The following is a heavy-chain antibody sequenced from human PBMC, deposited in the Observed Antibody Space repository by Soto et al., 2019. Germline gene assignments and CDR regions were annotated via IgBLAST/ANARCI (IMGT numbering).Heavy chain of an antibody. D-gene: IGHD1-1*01. V-gene: IGHV4-30-4*01. CDR3: ARDLWVEPELYYYGMDV. J-gene: IGHJ6*02. Sequence: SETLSLTCTVSGGSISSSDYYWSWIRQTPGKGLEWIGHIFYSGTTYYNPSLKSRLTISVDTSKNHFSLRLTSVTAADTAVYYCARDLWVEPELYYYGMDVWGQGTTVTVSS. CDR1: GGSISSSDYY. CDR2: IFYSGTT.